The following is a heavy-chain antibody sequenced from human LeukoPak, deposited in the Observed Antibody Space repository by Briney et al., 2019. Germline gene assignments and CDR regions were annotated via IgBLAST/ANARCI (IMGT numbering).Heavy chain of an antibody. Sequence: GGSLRLSCAASGFTVSSNYMSWVRRAPGKGLEWVSVIDSGGSTYYADSVKGRFTISRDNSKNTLYLQMNSLRAEDTAVYYCARDRQGYYGSGSYLITDYWGQGTLVTVSS. J-gene: IGHJ4*02. CDR2: IDSGGST. V-gene: IGHV3-53*01. CDR3: ARDRQGYYGSGSYLITDY. CDR1: GFTVSSNY. D-gene: IGHD3-10*01.